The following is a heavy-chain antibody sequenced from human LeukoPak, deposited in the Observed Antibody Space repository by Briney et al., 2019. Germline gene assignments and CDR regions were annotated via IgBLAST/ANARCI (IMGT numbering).Heavy chain of an antibody. CDR3: AGGRWIQLWSNRLDY. Sequence: GGSLRLSCAASGFTFSSYAMHWVRQAPGKGLEWVAVISYDGSNKYYADSVKGRFTISRDNSKNTLYLQMNSLRAEDTAVYYCAGGRWIQLWSNRLDYWGQGTLVTVSS. J-gene: IGHJ4*02. CDR1: GFTFSSYA. D-gene: IGHD5-18*01. V-gene: IGHV3-30*04. CDR2: ISYDGSNK.